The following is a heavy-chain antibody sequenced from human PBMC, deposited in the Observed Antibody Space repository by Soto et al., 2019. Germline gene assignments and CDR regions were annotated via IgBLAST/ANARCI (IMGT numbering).Heavy chain of an antibody. CDR2: VNYSGGRT. D-gene: IGHD4-17*01. CDR1: GESLSTYF. V-gene: IGHV4-34*01. CDR3: ASGRDYFWPF. Sequence: QVQLQQWGAGLLKPSETLSLTCAAYGESLSTYFLSWIRQPPGKGLEWIGEVNYSGGRTIYIPSLKSRVTISRDTSTDQFSLKLSSMTAADTAVYYCASGRDYFWPFGGQGTLVTVSS. J-gene: IGHJ4*02.